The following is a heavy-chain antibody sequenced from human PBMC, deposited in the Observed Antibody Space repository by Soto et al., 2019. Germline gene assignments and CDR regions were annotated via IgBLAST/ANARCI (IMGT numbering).Heavy chain of an antibody. D-gene: IGHD2-2*01. J-gene: IGHJ6*02. Sequence: PGGSLRLSCAASGFTFSDYYMSWIRQAPGNGLEWVSYISSSSSYTNYADSVKGRFTISRDNAKNSLYLQMNSLRAEDTAVYYCARDLGGYCGSTSCPRGVGMDVWGQGTTVTVSS. V-gene: IGHV3-11*06. CDR2: ISSSSSYT. CDR3: ARDLGGYCGSTSCPRGVGMDV. CDR1: GFTFSDYY.